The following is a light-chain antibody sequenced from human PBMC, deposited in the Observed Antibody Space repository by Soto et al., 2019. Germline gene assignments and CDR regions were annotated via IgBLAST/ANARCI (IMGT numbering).Light chain of an antibody. Sequence: QSVLTQPPSASGTPGQRVTISCSGSSSNIGANPVNWYQQLPGTAPKLLIYNNDQRPSGVPARFSASKSGTSASLAISGLRSEDEADYYCEAWIDSLYGALFGGGTKLTVL. J-gene: IGLJ2*01. CDR2: NND. V-gene: IGLV1-44*01. CDR3: EAWIDSLYGAL. CDR1: SSNIGANP.